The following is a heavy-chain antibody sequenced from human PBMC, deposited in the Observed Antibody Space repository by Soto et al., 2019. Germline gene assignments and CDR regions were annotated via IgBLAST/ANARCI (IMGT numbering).Heavy chain of an antibody. CDR2: INPLPTSGST. CDR3: ARDLAAAAY. Sequence: QVQLVQSGAEVKKPGASVKVSCKASGYIFSNYYIHWVRQAPGQGLEWMAIINPLPTSGSTNYAQEFQGRVTVTRDTSTSTVYMELSSLRSEDTAIYYCARDLAAAAYWGHGTLVTVSS. J-gene: IGHJ4*01. D-gene: IGHD6-13*01. V-gene: IGHV1-46*01. CDR1: GYIFSNYY.